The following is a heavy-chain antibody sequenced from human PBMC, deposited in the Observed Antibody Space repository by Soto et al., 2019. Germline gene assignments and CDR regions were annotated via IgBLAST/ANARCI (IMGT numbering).Heavy chain of an antibody. J-gene: IGHJ6*03. CDR3: AKGYGDGPGYMDV. Sequence: GXXRLSCSASGFTFSSYAMSWIRQAPGKGLEWVSAISGSGGSTYYADSVKGRFTISRDNSKNTLYLQMNSLRAEDTAVYYRAKGYGDGPGYMDVWGKGTTVTVSS. V-gene: IGHV3-23*01. CDR1: GFTFSSYA. CDR2: ISGSGGST. D-gene: IGHD4-17*01.